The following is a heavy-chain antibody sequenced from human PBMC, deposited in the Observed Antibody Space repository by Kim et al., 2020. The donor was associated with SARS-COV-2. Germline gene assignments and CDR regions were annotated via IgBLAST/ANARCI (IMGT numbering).Heavy chain of an antibody. Sequence: SETLSLTCTVSGGSVSSNAYYWGWIRQPPGRGLEWIASTYYTGSTWYNPSLKSRVTISVDTSKNHHSLKLSSVTAADTAVYYCARSRYCSGGSCYLRPFDYWSQGTLVTVPS. CDR1: GGSVSSNAYY. J-gene: IGHJ4*02. CDR3: ARSRYCSGGSCYLRPFDY. V-gene: IGHV4-39*01. CDR2: TYYTGST. D-gene: IGHD2-15*01.